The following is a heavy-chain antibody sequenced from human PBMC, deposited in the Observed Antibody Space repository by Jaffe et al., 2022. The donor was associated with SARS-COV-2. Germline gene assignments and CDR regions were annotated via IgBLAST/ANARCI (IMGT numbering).Heavy chain of an antibody. Sequence: EVQLVESGGGLVQPGGSLRLSCSASGFTFSSYAMHWVRQAPGKGLEYVSAISSNGGSTYYADSVKGRFTISRDNSKNTLYLQMSSLRAEDTAVYYCVKDGDDSWIQLWLRGYYFDYWGQGTLVTVSS. CDR2: ISSNGGST. V-gene: IGHV3-64D*09. D-gene: IGHD5-18*01. J-gene: IGHJ4*02. CDR1: GFTFSSYA. CDR3: VKDGDDSWIQLWLRGYYFDY.